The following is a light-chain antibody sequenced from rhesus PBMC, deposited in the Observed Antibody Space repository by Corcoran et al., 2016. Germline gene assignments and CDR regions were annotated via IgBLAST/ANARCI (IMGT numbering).Light chain of an antibody. J-gene: IGLJ1*01. V-gene: IGLV2-32*02. CDR3: SSYAGSNTFI. CDR2: DVS. CDR1: SSDIGGYNY. Sequence: QAALTQPRSVSGSPGQSVTISCTGTSSDIGGYNYVSWYQQHPGTAPKLMIYDVSKRPSGVSDRFSGSKSGNTASLTISGLQAEDEAHYYCSSYAGSNTFIFGAGTRLTVL.